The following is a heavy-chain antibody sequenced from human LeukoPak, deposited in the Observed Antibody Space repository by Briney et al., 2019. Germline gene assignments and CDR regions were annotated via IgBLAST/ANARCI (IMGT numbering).Heavy chain of an antibody. Sequence: SETLSLTCAVYGGSFSGYYWSWIRQPPGKGLEWIGEINHSGSTNYNPSLKSRVTISVDTSKNQFSLKLSSVTAADTAVYYCARGGPFYGYFDYWGQGTLVTVSS. V-gene: IGHV4-34*01. CDR1: GGSFSGYY. D-gene: IGHD2/OR15-2a*01. J-gene: IGHJ4*02. CDR2: INHSGST. CDR3: ARGGPFYGYFDY.